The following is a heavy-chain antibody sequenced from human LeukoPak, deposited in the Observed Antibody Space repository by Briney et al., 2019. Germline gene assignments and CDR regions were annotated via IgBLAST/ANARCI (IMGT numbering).Heavy chain of an antibody. J-gene: IGHJ4*02. CDR1: GFSFSNNA. CDR2: ISDDGSNK. Sequence: GGSLRLSCVASGFSFSNNAMHWVRQAPGKGLEWVAVISDDGSNKYYVDSVKGRFAISRDNSINTLYLQVNSLRLEDTAVYYCAKGKRGFTYGPPGYWGQGTLVTVPS. V-gene: IGHV3-30*18. CDR3: AKGKRGFTYGPPGY. D-gene: IGHD3-10*01.